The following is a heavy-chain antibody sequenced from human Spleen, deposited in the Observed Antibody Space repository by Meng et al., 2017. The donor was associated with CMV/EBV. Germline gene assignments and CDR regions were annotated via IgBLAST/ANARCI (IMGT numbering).Heavy chain of an antibody. CDR1: GFTFDDYA. V-gene: IGHV3-9*01. CDR3: AKGLELELFLY. J-gene: IGHJ4*02. CDR2: ISWNSGSI. D-gene: IGHD1-7*01. Sequence: SLKISCAASGFTFDDYAMHWVRQAPGKGLEWVSGISWNSGSIGYADSVKGRFTISRDNAKNSLYLQMNSLRAEDTAVYYCAKGLELELFLYWGQGTLVTVSS.